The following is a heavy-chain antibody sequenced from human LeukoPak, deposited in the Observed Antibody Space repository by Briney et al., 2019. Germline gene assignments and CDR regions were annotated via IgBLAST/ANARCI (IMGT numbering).Heavy chain of an antibody. CDR3: TREAPIVLDGQIDY. CDR1: GGSISSYY. CDR2: IYTSGST. V-gene: IGHV4-4*07. Sequence: PSETLSLTCTVSGGSISSYYWSWIRQPAGKGLEWIVRIYTSGSTNYNPSLNSRITMSVDTSNNPFSLKLSPVTAADTAAYDCTREAPIVLDGQIDYWGQGTLVTVSS. D-gene: IGHD2-8*02. J-gene: IGHJ4*02.